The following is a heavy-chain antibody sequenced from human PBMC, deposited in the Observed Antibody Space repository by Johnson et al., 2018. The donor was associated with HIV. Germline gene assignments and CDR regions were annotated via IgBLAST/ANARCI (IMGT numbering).Heavy chain of an antibody. CDR2: ISSSGRIL. CDR3: AREFVGYNGFDI. CDR1: GFSFSDYY. V-gene: IGHV3-11*04. Sequence: QVQVVESGGGLVKPGGSLILSCAASGFSFSDYYMSWIRQAPGKGLEWLSHISSSGRILYYADSVKGRFTISRDNSTNTLYLQMNSLRAEGTAVYYCAREFVGYNGFDIWDQGTMVNVSS. J-gene: IGHJ3*02. D-gene: IGHD5-24*01.